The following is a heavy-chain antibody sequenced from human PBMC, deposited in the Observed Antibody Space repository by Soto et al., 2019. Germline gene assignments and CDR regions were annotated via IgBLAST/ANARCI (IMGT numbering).Heavy chain of an antibody. Sequence: QVQLVESGGGVVQPGRSLRVSCAASGFTFSSYGMHWVRQAPGKGLEWVAVIWYDGSDKYYADSVKGRFTISGDNSKNTLYLQMNSLRVEDTAVYYCASDVSTPHYVPNWFDPWGQGTLVTVSS. CDR1: GFTFSSYG. V-gene: IGHV3-33*01. J-gene: IGHJ5*02. CDR3: ASDVSTPHYVPNWFDP. D-gene: IGHD3-16*01. CDR2: IWYDGSDK.